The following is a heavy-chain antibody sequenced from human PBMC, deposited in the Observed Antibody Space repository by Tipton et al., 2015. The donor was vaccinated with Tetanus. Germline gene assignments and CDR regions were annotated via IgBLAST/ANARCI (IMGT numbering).Heavy chain of an antibody. CDR2: LHYTGST. CDR1: GGSISGYY. Sequence: TLSLTCNVSGGSISGYYWSWIRQPPEKGLEWIGNLHYTGSTKYNPSLKSRVTMSVDTSKNHFSLNLRSVTAAGTAVYFCARDPGDFASGGTFDIWGQGTMVAVSS. V-gene: IGHV4-59*01. D-gene: IGHD4-23*01. CDR3: ARDPGDFASGGTFDI. J-gene: IGHJ3*02.